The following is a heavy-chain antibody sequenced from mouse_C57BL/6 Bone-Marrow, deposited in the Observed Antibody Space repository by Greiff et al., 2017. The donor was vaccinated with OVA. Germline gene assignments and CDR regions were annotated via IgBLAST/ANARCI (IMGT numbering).Heavy chain of an antibody. V-gene: IGHV6-6*01. CDR2: IRNKANNHAT. Sequence: DVMLVESGGGLVQPGGSMKLSCAASGFTFSDAWMDWVRQSPEKGLEWVAEIRNKANNHATYYAAYEKGRFTISRDDSKSSVYLQLNSLRAEDTGCYYCTMDDGYYCAWFAYWGQGTLVTVSA. CDR1: GFTFSDAW. J-gene: IGHJ3*01. CDR3: TMDDGYYCAWFAY. D-gene: IGHD2-3*01.